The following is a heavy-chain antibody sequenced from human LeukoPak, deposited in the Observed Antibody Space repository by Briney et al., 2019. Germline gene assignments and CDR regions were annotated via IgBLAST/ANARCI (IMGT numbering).Heavy chain of an antibody. Sequence: GGSLRLSCAASGFTVSTNYMSWVRQAPGKGLEWVSVIYRGGSAYYADSVKGRFTISRDNSKNTLYLQMNSLRAEDTAVYYCARDHYDSSGYYHDYWGQGTLVTVSS. CDR3: ARDHYDSSGYYHDY. J-gene: IGHJ4*02. CDR1: GFTVSTNY. V-gene: IGHV3-53*01. CDR2: IYRGGSA. D-gene: IGHD3-22*01.